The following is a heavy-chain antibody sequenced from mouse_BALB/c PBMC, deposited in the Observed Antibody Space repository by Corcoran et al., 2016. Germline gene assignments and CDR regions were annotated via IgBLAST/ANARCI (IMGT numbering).Heavy chain of an antibody. CDR1: GYTFTNYG. Sequence: QIQLVQSGPELKKPGETVKISCKASGYTFTNYGMHWVKQAPGKGLKWMGWINTYTGEPTYADDFKGRFAFSLEISASTAYLQINNLKNEDTATYFCARAPLHYYAMDYWGQGTSVTVS. J-gene: IGHJ4*01. D-gene: IGHD6-1*01. CDR3: ARAPLHYYAMDY. V-gene: IGHV9-3-1*01. CDR2: INTYTGEP.